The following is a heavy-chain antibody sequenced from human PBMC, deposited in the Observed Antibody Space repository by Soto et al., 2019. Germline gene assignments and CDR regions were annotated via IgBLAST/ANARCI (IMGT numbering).Heavy chain of an antibody. CDR2: IHHSGSI. CDR3: AREDDGGDSLDV. V-gene: IGHV4-30-4*08. Sequence: QVQLQQSGPGLVKPSQTLSLTCTVSGDSISSDYYHWTWIRQSPGKGLEWIGYIHHSGSILYNPSLQSRVTISVDTSKNQFSLHLTSVTAADTAVYFCAREDDGGDSLDVWGQGTPVTVSS. CDR1: GDSISSDYYH. J-gene: IGHJ6*02. D-gene: IGHD2-21*02.